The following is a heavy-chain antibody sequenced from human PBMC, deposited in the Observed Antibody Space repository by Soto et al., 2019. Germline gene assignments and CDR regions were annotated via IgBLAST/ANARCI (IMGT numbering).Heavy chain of an antibody. CDR1: GYSFSSYG. Sequence: QAQLVQSGAEVKEPGASVKVSCKASGYSFSSYGITWVRQAPGQGLEWLGWIRPYNDDTKYAQRLQGRVTMTTDTSTRTAYMDIRGLRSDDTAIYYCARGGYYDSSGARNYHYYGMDFWGQGTTVTVSS. D-gene: IGHD3-22*01. CDR2: IRPYNDDT. J-gene: IGHJ6*02. V-gene: IGHV1-18*01. CDR3: ARGGYYDSSGARNYHYYGMDF.